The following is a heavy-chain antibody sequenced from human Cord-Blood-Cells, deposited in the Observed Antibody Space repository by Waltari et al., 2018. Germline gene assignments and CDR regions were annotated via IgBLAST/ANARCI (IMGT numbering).Heavy chain of an antibody. CDR1: GGSISSSSYY. Sequence: QLQLQESGPGLVKPSETLSLTCTVPGGSISSSSYYWGWIRQPPGKGLEWIGSIYYSGSTYYNPSLKSRVTISVDTSKNQFSLKLSSVTAADTAVYYCARRGDGSGSYYAFDIWGQGTMVTVSS. CDR2: IYYSGST. D-gene: IGHD3-10*01. J-gene: IGHJ3*02. V-gene: IGHV4-39*01. CDR3: ARRGDGSGSYYAFDI.